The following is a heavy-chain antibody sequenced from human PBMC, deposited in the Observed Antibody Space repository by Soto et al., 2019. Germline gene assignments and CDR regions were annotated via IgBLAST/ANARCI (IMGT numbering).Heavy chain of an antibody. J-gene: IGHJ6*02. CDR3: AREAGASWPLYYYGMDV. V-gene: IGHV3-21*01. CDR1: GFSFSSYS. CDR2: IISSVSYI. D-gene: IGHD2-2*01. Sequence: XVCLRLNCAACGFSFSSYSKNWVRQAPGKGLEWVSSIISSVSYIYYADSGKGRFTISRDNAKNSLQLQMSSLRAEDTAVYYCAREAGASWPLYYYGMDVWGQGTPVTVS.